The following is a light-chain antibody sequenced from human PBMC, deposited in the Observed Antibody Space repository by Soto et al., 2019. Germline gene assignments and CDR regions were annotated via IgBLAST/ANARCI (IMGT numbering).Light chain of an antibody. V-gene: IGLV2-14*01. J-gene: IGLJ1*01. CDR3: SSYTSTSSLYV. CDR1: GSDVGGYNY. CDR2: EVN. Sequence: QSVLTQSASVSGSPGQSITISCTGSGSDVGGYNYVSWYQQHPDKAPKLIIFEVNSRPSGVSHRFSGSKSGNTASLTISGLQTEDEADYYCSSYTSTSSLYVVGTGTKVTVL.